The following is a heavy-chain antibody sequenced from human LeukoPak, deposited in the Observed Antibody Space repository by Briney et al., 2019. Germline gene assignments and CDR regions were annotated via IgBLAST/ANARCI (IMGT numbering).Heavy chain of an antibody. Sequence: SETLSLTCTVSGGSISSYYWSWIRQPAGKGLEWIGRIYTSGSTNYNPSLKSRGTMSVDTSKNQFSLKLSSVTAADTAVYYCARAGYCSSTSCYEPWGGYYYYMDVWGKGTTVTISS. CDR1: GGSISSYY. J-gene: IGHJ6*03. CDR2: IYTSGST. CDR3: ARAGYCSSTSCYEPWGGYYYYMDV. D-gene: IGHD2-2*01. V-gene: IGHV4-4*07.